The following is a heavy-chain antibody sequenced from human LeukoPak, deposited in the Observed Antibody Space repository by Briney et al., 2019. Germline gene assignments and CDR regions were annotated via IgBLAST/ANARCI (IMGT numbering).Heavy chain of an antibody. V-gene: IGHV3-23*01. CDR3: ARDPGGSYSPGGI. CDR2: ISGSGGST. J-gene: IGHJ3*02. Sequence: PGGSLRLSCAASGFTFSSYAMSWVRQAPGKGLEWVSAISGSGGSTYYADSVKGRFTISRDSSKNTLYLQMNSLRAEDTAVYYCARDPGGSYSPGGIWGQGTMVTVSS. CDR1: GFTFSSYA. D-gene: IGHD1-26*01.